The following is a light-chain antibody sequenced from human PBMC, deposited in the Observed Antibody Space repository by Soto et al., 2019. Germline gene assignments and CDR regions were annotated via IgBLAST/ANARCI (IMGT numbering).Light chain of an antibody. CDR1: QTISSW. CDR2: AAS. Sequence: DIQMPKAPSILSGSVGYRFTITCRASQTISSWLAWYKKKTGKDPKLLIYAASTLQSGVHSRLSGSGSGKEVTLKITSLQPEEVATYDCQQYYSYTLTFGGVNKVEI. V-gene: IGKV1-5*01. CDR3: QQYYSYTLT. J-gene: IGKJ4*01.